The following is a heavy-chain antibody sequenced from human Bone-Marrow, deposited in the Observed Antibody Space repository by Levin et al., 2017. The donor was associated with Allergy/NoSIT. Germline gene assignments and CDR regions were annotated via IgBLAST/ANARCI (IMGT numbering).Heavy chain of an antibody. J-gene: IGHJ4*02. V-gene: IGHV3-23*01. CDR2: ISGSGGTT. CDR3: AKLVYITGTTNY. CDR1: GLTFSNYV. D-gene: IGHD1-7*01. Sequence: LSGGSLRLSCAASGLTFSNYVMNWVRRAPGKGLEWVSSISGSGGTTYYADSVKGRFTISRDNSKNTLYLQMNSLRAEDTAIYYCAKLVYITGTTNYWGQGTLVTVSS.